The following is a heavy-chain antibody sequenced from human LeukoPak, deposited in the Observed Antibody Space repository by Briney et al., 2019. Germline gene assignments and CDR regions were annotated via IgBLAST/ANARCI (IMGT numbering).Heavy chain of an antibody. J-gene: IGHJ6*02. CDR2: ISSSSSYI. Sequence: GGSLRLSCVASGFTFSTYWMHWVRQAPGKGLEWVSSISSSSSYIYYADSVKGRFTISRDNAKNSLYLQMNSLRAEDTAVYYCAREEWLRFKRDYYYYGMDVWGQGTTVTVSS. CDR3: AREEWLRFKRDYYYYGMDV. D-gene: IGHD5-12*01. CDR1: GFTFSTYW. V-gene: IGHV3-21*01.